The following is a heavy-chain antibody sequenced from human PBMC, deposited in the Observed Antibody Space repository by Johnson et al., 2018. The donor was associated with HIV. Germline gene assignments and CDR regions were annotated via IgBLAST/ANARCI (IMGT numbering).Heavy chain of an antibody. J-gene: IGHJ3*02. CDR1: GFTFSSYA. V-gene: IGHV3-30*04. CDR2: IGTAGDT. D-gene: IGHD5-12*01. CDR3: ARDASGYEEWAFDI. Sequence: QVQLVESGGGVVQPGRSLRLSCAASGFTFSSYAMHWVRQAPGKGLEWVAVIGTAGDTYYPGSVKGRFTISRDNSKNTLYLQMNSLRAEDTAVYYCARDASGYEEWAFDIWGQGTMVTVSS.